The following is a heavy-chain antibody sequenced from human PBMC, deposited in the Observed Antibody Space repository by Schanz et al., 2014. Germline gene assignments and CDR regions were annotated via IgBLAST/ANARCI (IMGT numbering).Heavy chain of an antibody. D-gene: IGHD6-19*01. CDR1: GFTFSSYA. CDR3: AIIGVMVAVAGTRADY. J-gene: IGHJ4*02. V-gene: IGHV3-48*04. CDR2: ISGTTTYT. Sequence: EVQLLDSGGGLVQPGGSLRLSCAASGFTFSSYAMSWVRQAPGKGLEWVSYISGTTTYTNYADSVKGRFTISRDNAKNSLFLQMNRLRAEDTALYYCAIIGVMVAVAGTRADYWGQGTLVTDSS.